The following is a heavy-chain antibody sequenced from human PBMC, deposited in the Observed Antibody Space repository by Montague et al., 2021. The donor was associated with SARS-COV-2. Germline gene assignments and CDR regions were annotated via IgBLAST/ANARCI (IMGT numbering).Heavy chain of an antibody. CDR3: VRQGGSMTFDY. J-gene: IGHJ4*02. V-gene: IGHV4-61*02. CDR2: MFTSWSA. CDR1: GASISNSAYS. D-gene: IGHD1-26*01. Sequence: TLSLTCTVYGASISNSAYSWGWIRQPAGKELEWIGRMFTSWSASFNPSLKIRVTISVDTSKTQFPLRLNSVTAADTAVYYCVRQGGSMTFDYWGQGILVTVSS.